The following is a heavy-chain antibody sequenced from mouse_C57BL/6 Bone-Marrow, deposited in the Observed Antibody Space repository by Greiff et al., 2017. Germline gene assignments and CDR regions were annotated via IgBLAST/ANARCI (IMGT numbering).Heavy chain of an antibody. Sequence: EVKVVESGGGLVQPGESLKLSCESNEYEFPSHDMSWVRKTPEKRLELVAAINSDGGSTYYPDTMERRFIISRDNTKKTLYLQMSSLRSEDTALYYCARLYYCYEGAWFAYWGQGTLVTVSA. D-gene: IGHD2-2*01. J-gene: IGHJ3*01. CDR1: EYEFPSHD. CDR2: INSDGGST. CDR3: ARLYYCYEGAWFAY. V-gene: IGHV5-2*01.